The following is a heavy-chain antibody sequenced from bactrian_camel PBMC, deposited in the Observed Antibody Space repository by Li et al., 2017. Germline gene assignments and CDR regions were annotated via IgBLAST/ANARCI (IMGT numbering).Heavy chain of an antibody. J-gene: IGHJ6*01. Sequence: HVQLVESGGGSVQAGGSVTLSCLVAGYTLSHYSMGWVRRPPGQDAEGIAALDSEGITNIANSLRGRVTIYLDISKNTLYLNIHSLKPEDSGMYYCAVDGPVAFCSDYPSDFGGWGKGTQVTVS. CDR2: LDSEGIT. CDR1: GYTLSHYS. D-gene: IGHD2*01. CDR3: AVDGPVAFCSDYPSDFGG. V-gene: IGHV3S1*01.